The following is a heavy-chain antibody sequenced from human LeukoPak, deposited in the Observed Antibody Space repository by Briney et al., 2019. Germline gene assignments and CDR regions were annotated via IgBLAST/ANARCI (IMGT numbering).Heavy chain of an antibody. CDR1: GGSISSYY. CDR2: IYYSGST. J-gene: IGHJ4*02. Sequence: PSETLSLTCTVSGGSISSYYWSWIRQPPGKGREGIGYIYYSGSTNYNPSHKSRVTISVDTSKNQFSLKLSSVTATDTAVYYCARAHYSSSWYYFDYWGQGTLVTVSS. CDR3: ARAHYSSSWYYFDY. V-gene: IGHV4-59*01. D-gene: IGHD6-13*01.